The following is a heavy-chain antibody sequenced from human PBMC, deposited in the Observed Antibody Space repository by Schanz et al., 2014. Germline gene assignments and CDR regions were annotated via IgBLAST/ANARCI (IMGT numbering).Heavy chain of an antibody. Sequence: EVQLLESGGALEQPGGSLRLSCAASGFAFSSCTMSWVRQAPGKGLEWVSSITVSSTYIYYADSVKGRFTISRDNAKNSLYLQMHSLRAEDTAVYYCARGLGATTLFYYYGMDVWGQGTTVTVSS. V-gene: IGHV3-21*01. CDR3: ARGLGATTLFYYYGMDV. CDR2: ITVSSTYI. D-gene: IGHD1-26*01. J-gene: IGHJ6*02. CDR1: GFAFSSCT.